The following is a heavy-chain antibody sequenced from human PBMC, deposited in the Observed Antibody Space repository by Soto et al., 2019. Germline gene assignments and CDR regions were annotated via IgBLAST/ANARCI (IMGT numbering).Heavy chain of an antibody. J-gene: IGHJ4*02. CDR2: ISYNGRT. Sequence: SETLSLTCNVSAGSITGDSYYWTWIRQPPGKGLEWLGYISYNGRTNYNPSLKSRVIISVDTSRKQFFLRLTSVTAADTAIYYCARDPCGSDCYSGLDYWGQGSLVTVSS. V-gene: IGHV4-61*01. D-gene: IGHD2-21*02. CDR3: ARDPCGSDCYSGLDY. CDR1: AGSITGDSYY.